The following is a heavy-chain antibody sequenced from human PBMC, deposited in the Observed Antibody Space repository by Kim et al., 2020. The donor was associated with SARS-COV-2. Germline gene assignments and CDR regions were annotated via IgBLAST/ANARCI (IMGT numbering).Heavy chain of an antibody. V-gene: IGHV1-69*13. CDR2: IIPIFGTA. D-gene: IGHD5-12*01. CDR3: ASRITPTNVYYYYYYGMDV. J-gene: IGHJ6*02. Sequence: SVKVSCKASGGTFSSYAISWVRQAPGQGLEWMGGIIPIFGTANYAQKFQGRVTITADESTSTAYMELSSLRSEDTAVYYCASRITPTNVYYYYYYGMDVWGQGTTVTVSS. CDR1: GGTFSSYA.